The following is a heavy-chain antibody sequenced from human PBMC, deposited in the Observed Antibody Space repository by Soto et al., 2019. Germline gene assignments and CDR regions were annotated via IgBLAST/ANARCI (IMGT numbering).Heavy chain of an antibody. CDR2: INNHGNT. Sequence: PSENLSLTCNVSGRSVSGYHSSWIRQHPGKGLEWIGYINNHGNTDYSPSLESRVTISLDTSKNQFSLKLSSVTAAFTAVYYCAKDSISDRETFNFDSWGQGTLVTV. CDR1: GRSVSGYH. J-gene: IGHJ4*02. V-gene: IGHV4-4*08. CDR3: AKDSISDRETFNFDS. D-gene: IGHD1-26*01.